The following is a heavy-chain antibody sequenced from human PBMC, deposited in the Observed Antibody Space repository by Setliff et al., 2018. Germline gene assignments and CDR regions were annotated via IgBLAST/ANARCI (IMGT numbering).Heavy chain of an antibody. D-gene: IGHD6-6*01. J-gene: IGHJ4*02. CDR2: IYYSGST. Sequence: SETLSLTCTVSGGSINSGGYYWSWIRQHPGKGLEWIGYIYYSGSTYYNPSLRSRVTISVDTSKDQFSLKLISMTAADTAVYYCARGRNVAARLLDSWGQGTLVTVSS. CDR1: GGSINSGGYY. CDR3: ARGRNVAARLLDS. V-gene: IGHV4-31*03.